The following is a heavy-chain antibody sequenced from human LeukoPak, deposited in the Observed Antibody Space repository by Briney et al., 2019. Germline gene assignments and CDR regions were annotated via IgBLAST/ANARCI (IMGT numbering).Heavy chain of an antibody. D-gene: IGHD1-26*01. CDR1: GGSISSGEYY. CDR3: ARAGSGSPTREYFQH. V-gene: IGHV4-61*08. J-gene: IGHJ1*01. Sequence: SQTLSLTCTVSGGSISSGEYYWSWIRQPPGKGLEWIGYIYYSGSTNYNPSLKSRVTISVDTSKNQFSLKLSSVTAADTAVYYCARAGSGSPTREYFQHWGQGTLVTVSS. CDR2: IYYSGST.